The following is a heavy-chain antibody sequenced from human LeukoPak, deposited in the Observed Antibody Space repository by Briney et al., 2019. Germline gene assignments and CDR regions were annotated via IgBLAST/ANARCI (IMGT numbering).Heavy chain of an antibody. D-gene: IGHD3-3*01. V-gene: IGHV1-2*02. J-gene: IGHJ4*02. CDR2: INPNSGGT. CDR1: GYAFTGYY. CDR3: ARVPSDYDFWSGYYKAIPYFDY. Sequence: ASVEVSCKASGYAFTGYYMHWVRQAPGQGLEWMGWINPNSGGTNYAQKFQGRVTMTRDTSISTAYMELSRLRSDDTAVYYCARVPSDYDFWSGYYKAIPYFDYWGQGTLVTVSS.